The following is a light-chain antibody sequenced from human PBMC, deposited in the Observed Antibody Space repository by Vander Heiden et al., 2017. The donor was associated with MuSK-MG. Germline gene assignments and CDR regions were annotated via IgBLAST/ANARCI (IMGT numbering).Light chain of an antibody. CDR1: QSLLHSNGYNY. Sequence: DIVMTQSPLSLPVTPGEPASISCRSSQSLLHSNGYNYLDWYLQRPGQSPQVLIYLGSNRASGVPDRFSGSGSGTDFTLKISRVQAEDVGVYYCMQALQTPYTFGQGTKLKFK. CDR3: MQALQTPYT. CDR2: LGS. V-gene: IGKV2-28*01. J-gene: IGKJ2*01.